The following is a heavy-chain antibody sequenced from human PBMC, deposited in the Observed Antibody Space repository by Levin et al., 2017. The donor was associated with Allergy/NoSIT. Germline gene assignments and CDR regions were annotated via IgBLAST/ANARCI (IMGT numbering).Heavy chain of an antibody. CDR3: AHRNYGLYYFDY. Sequence: SGPTLVKPTQTLTLTCTFSGFSLSTSGVGVGWIRQPPGKALEWLALIYWNDDKRYSPSLKSRLTITKDTSKTQVVLTMTNMDPVDTATYYCAHRNYGLYYFDYWGQGTLITVSS. V-gene: IGHV2-5*01. CDR2: IYWNDDK. J-gene: IGHJ4*02. D-gene: IGHD3-10*01. CDR1: GFSLSTSGVG.